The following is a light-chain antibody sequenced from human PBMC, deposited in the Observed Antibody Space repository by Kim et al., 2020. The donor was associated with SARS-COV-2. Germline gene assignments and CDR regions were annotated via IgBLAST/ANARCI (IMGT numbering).Light chain of an antibody. CDR3: QQYNRWPLT. J-gene: IGKJ4*01. Sequence: EIVMTQSPATLFVSPGERATLSCRASQSVNSTLAWYQQKPGQAPRLLIYDASTRAAGIPASFSGRGSGTEFTLTISNLQSEDFAVYYCQQYNRWPLTFGGGDKVDI. V-gene: IGKV3-15*01. CDR1: QSVNST. CDR2: DAS.